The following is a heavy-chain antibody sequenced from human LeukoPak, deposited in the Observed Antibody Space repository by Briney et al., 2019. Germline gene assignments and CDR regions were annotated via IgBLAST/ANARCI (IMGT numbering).Heavy chain of an antibody. D-gene: IGHD3-22*01. CDR1: GGTFSSYA. V-gene: IGHV1-69*04. Sequence: ASVKVSCKASGGTFSSYAISWVRQAPGQGLEWMGRIIPILGIANYAQKFQGRVTITADKSTSTAYMVLSSLRSEDTAVYYCARDLPDYYDSSGPPKYAFDIWGQGTMVTVSS. CDR2: IIPILGIA. CDR3: ARDLPDYYDSSGPPKYAFDI. J-gene: IGHJ3*02.